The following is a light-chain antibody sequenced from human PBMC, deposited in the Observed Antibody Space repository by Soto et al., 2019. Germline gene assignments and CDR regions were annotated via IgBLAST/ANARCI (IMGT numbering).Light chain of an antibody. V-gene: IGKV1-39*01. CDR3: QQSYSRPHA. J-gene: IGKJ1*01. CDR2: AAS. Sequence: DIQMTQSPSTLSGSVGDRVTITCRASQTISSWLAWYQQKPGKAPKLLIYAASSLHSEVPLRFSGSGSGTDFTLTISSLHPEDFATYYCQQSYSRPHAFGQGTKVDIK. CDR1: QTISSW.